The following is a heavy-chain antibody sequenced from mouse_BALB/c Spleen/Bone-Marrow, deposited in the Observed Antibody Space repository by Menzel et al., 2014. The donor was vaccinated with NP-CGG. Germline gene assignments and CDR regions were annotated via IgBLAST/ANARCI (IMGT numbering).Heavy chain of an antibody. D-gene: IGHD1-1*01. Sequence: QVQLQQSAAELVTPGASVKISCKASGYTFTDXAXHWVKQKPEQGLEWIGYISPGNGDIKYNEKFKGKATLTADKSSSTAYMQLNSLTSEDSAVYFCKSNNYGSSRGLAHGGQGTLVTVSA. CDR3: KSNNYGSSRGLAH. CDR2: ISPGNGDI. J-gene: IGHJ3*01. V-gene: IGHV1S53*02. CDR1: GYTFTDXA.